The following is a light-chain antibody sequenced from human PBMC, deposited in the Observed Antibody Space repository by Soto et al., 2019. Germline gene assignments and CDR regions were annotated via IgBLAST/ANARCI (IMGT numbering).Light chain of an antibody. CDR3: QPYYSWPS. CDR1: QSVSSN. Sequence: EIVMTQSPATLSVSPGERATLSCRASQSVSSNLAWYQQKPGQTPRLLISGASTRATGIPARFSGSGSGTECTLTISSLQSEDFGVYYCQPYYSWPSFGQGTRLEIK. V-gene: IGKV3-15*01. CDR2: GAS. J-gene: IGKJ5*01.